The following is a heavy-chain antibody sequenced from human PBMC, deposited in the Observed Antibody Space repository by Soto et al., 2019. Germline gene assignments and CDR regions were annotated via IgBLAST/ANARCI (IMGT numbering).Heavy chain of an antibody. J-gene: IGHJ5*02. CDR2: IIPILGIA. V-gene: IGHV1-69*08. D-gene: IGHD3-3*01. Sequence: QVQLVQSGAEVKKPGSSVKVSCKASGGTFSSYTISWVRQAPGQGLEWMGRIIPILGIANYAQKFQGRVTITADKSTSTAYRELSSLRSEDTAVYYCARDSYYDFWSGGFDPWGQGTLVTVSS. CDR1: GGTFSSYT. CDR3: ARDSYYDFWSGGFDP.